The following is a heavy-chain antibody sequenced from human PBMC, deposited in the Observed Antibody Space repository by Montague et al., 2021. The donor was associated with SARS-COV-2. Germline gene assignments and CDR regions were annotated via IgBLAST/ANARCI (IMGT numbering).Heavy chain of an antibody. J-gene: IGHJ4*02. CDR2: VNEDGSEE. Sequence: SLRLSCAASGFTFSTYWMNWVRQAPGKGLEWVANVNEDGSEEYFVDSVKGRFTISRGNTKNSLFLQMNSLRAEDTAVYYCAREFDCWGQGTLVTVSS. V-gene: IGHV3-7*01. CDR1: GFTFSTYW. CDR3: AREFDC.